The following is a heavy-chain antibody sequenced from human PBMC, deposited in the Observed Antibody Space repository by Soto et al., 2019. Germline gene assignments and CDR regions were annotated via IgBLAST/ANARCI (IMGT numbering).Heavy chain of an antibody. CDR1: GFTFSKFG. CDR2: ISNDGSDE. J-gene: IGHJ4*02. CDR3: AKDRRKWGDSPFEK. Sequence: QVQLVESGGGVVQPGRSLRLSCAASGFTFSKFGMHWLRQAPGRGLEWVAGISNDGSDEYYVGSVKGRFNISRDNSKITLSLQMNSLRFEDTAVYFCAKDRRKWGDSPFEKWGQGTLVTVSS. V-gene: IGHV3-30*18. D-gene: IGHD2-21*02.